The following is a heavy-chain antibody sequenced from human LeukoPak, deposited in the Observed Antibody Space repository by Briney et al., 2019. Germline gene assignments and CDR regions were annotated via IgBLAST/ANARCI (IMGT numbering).Heavy chain of an antibody. CDR2: IYSGGST. CDR1: GFTVSSNY. V-gene: IGHV3-53*01. CDR3: ARVIVKYYFDY. D-gene: IGHD2/OR15-2a*01. Sequence: GGSLRLSCAASGFTVSSNYMSWVRQAPGKGLEWVLVIYSGGSTYYADSVKGRFTISRDNSKNTLYLQMNSLRAEDTAVYYCARVIVKYYFDYWGQGTLVTVSS. J-gene: IGHJ4*02.